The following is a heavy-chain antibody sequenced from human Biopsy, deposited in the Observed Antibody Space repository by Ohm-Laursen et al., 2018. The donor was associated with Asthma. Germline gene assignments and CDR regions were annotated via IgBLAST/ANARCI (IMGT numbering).Heavy chain of an antibody. D-gene: IGHD1-26*01. V-gene: IGHV3-9*01. CDR3: AKGEWELLEANFDY. CDR1: GFTFDGYA. J-gene: IGHJ4*02. Sequence: SLRLSCTASGFTFDGYAMHWVRQAPGKGLEWVSGISRNSGSIGYADSVKGRFTISRDNAKNSLYLQMNSLRAEDTALYYCAKGEWELLEANFDYWGQGALVTVSS. CDR2: ISRNSGSI.